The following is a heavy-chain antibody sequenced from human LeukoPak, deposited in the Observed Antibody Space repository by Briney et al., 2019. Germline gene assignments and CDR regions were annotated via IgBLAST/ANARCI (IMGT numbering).Heavy chain of an antibody. D-gene: IGHD4-17*01. Sequence: PGGSLRLSCAASGFTFSSHGMHWVRQAPGKGLDWVAVIWYDGSDKYYADSVQGRFTISRDNSKNTLYLQMNSLRAEDTAVYYCARDRAMTTVTYFDNWGQGTLVTVSS. J-gene: IGHJ4*02. CDR2: IWYDGSDK. V-gene: IGHV3-33*01. CDR1: GFTFSSHG. CDR3: ARDRAMTTVTYFDN.